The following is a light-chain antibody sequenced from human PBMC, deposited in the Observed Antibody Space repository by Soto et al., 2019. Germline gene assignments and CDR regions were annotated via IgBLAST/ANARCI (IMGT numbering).Light chain of an antibody. CDR2: DVT. Sequence: QSALTQPASVSGSPGQSVTISCSGSSSDVGAYNYVSWYQRHPGKAPKLMIYDVTNRPSGVSNRFSVSKSGNTASLTISGLHTEDEADYFCSSYTGSSTVVFGGGTKLTVL. CDR3: SSYTGSSTVV. CDR1: SSDVGAYNY. J-gene: IGLJ3*02. V-gene: IGLV2-14*01.